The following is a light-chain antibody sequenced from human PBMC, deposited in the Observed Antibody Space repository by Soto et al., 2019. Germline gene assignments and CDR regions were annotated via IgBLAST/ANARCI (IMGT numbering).Light chain of an antibody. Sequence: DIQMPQSPSSLSASVVDRVTITFRANQVINNSLAWFQQKPGKAPKSLIFAASSLQSGVTSRFSGSGYGTDFTLTSSSVQPEDFATYYCQEYSLYPVTFGEGTRLEI. CDR2: AAS. V-gene: IGKV1-16*01. CDR3: QEYSLYPVT. CDR1: QVINNS. J-gene: IGKJ5*01.